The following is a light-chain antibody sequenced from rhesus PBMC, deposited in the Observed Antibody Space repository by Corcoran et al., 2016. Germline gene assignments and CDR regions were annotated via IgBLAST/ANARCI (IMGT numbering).Light chain of an antibody. CDR3: CSYAGSYTYI. CDR2: EVS. Sequence: AALTQPRSVSGAPGQTVTISCTGTSSDIGGYNYVSWYQQHPGTAPKLMIYEVSKRPSGVSDRFSGSKSGNTASLTISGLQAEDEAYYSCCSYAGSYTYIFGAGTRLTFL. CDR1: SSDIGGYNY. V-gene: IGLV2-32*01. J-gene: IGLJ1*01.